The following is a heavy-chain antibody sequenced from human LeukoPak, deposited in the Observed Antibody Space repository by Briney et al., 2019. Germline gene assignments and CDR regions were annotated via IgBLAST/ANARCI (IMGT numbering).Heavy chain of an antibody. J-gene: IGHJ4*02. CDR3: ATGRNSNCSGGSCYSEFDY. Sequence: GRSLRLSCAASGFTFSSCAMHWVRQAPGKGLEWVAVISYDGSNKYYADSVKGRFTISRDNSKNTLYLQMNSLRAEDTAVYYCATGRNSNCSGGSCYSEFDYWGQGTLVTVSS. CDR1: GFTFSSCA. D-gene: IGHD2-15*01. CDR2: ISYDGSNK. V-gene: IGHV3-30*04.